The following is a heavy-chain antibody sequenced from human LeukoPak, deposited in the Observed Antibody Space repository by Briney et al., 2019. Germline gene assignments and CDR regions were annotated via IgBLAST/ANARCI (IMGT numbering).Heavy chain of an antibody. CDR2: ISGSGGSK. Sequence: GGSLRLSCAASGFTFSTYAMSWVRQTPEKGLEWVSAISGSGGSKYYADSVKGRFTISRDNSKNTLYLQMNSLRAEDTAVYYRAKDRGFGEYFPFFYWGQGTLVTVSS. CDR3: AKDRGFGEYFPFFY. D-gene: IGHD3-10*01. CDR1: GFTFSTYA. V-gene: IGHV3-23*01. J-gene: IGHJ4*02.